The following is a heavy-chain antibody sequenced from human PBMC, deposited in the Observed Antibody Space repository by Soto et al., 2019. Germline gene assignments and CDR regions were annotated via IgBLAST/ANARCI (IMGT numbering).Heavy chain of an antibody. CDR1: GYSIGSNNW. V-gene: IGHV4-28*03. Sequence: SETLSLTCAVSGYSIGSNNWWGWIRQPPGKGLEWIGYIYYSGSTYYNPSLKSRVTISVDTSKNQFSLKLSSVTAADTAVYYCAREPLTWGQGTLVTVSS. J-gene: IGHJ4*02. CDR2: IYYSGST. CDR3: AREPLT.